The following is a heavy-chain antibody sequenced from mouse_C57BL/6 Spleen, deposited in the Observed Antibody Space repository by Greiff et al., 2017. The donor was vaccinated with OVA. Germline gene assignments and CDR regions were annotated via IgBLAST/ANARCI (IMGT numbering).Heavy chain of an antibody. CDR2: IDPSDSYT. D-gene: IGHD2-1*01. CDR1: GYTFTSYW. J-gene: IGHJ4*01. Sequence: VQLQQSGAELVMPGASVKLSCKASGYTFTSYWMHWVKQRPGQGLEWIGEIDPSDSYTNYNQKFKGKSTLTVDKSSSTAYMQLSSLTSEDSAVYYCAIYYYGAMDYWGQGTSVTVSS. CDR3: AIYYYGAMDY. V-gene: IGHV1-69*01.